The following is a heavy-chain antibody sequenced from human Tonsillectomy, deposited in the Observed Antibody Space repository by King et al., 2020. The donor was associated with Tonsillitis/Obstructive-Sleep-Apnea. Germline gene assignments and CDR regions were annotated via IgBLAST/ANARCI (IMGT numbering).Heavy chain of an antibody. CDR3: ARGSDDFYY. D-gene: IGHD3-3*01. CDR2: ISGSGGHT. CDR1: GFTFSNYA. Sequence: VQLVESGGGLVQPGGSLRLSCAASGFTFSNYAMSWVRQAPGKGLEWVSTISGSGGHTYYADSVKGRFPISRDNSKNTLYLHMNSLRADDTAVYYCARGSDDFYYWGQGTLVTVSS. V-gene: IGHV3-23*04. J-gene: IGHJ4*02.